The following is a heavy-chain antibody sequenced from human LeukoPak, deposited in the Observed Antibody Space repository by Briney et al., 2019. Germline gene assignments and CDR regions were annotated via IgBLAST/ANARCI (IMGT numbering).Heavy chain of an antibody. CDR3: ARDPIFGVVPYGAFDI. CDR1: GGSISSGSYY. J-gene: IGHJ3*02. Sequence: PSETLSLTCTVSGGSISSGSYYWSWIRQPAGKGLEWIGRIYTSGSTNYNPSLKSRVTISVDTSKNQFSLKLSSVTAADTAVYYCARDPIFGVVPYGAFDIWGQGTMVTVSS. V-gene: IGHV4-61*02. D-gene: IGHD3-3*01. CDR2: IYTSGST.